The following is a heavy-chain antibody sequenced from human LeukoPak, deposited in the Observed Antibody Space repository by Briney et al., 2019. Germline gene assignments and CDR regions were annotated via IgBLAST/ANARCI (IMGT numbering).Heavy chain of an antibody. CDR1: GFTFSTYG. CDR3: AKDRITMVRGANFDY. V-gene: IGHV3-30*02. J-gene: IGHJ4*02. CDR2: IWNDGSNK. D-gene: IGHD3-10*01. Sequence: GGSLRLSCAASGFTFSTYGMHWVRQAPGKGLEWVAFIWNDGSNKYYEESVKGRFTISRDDSKNTLYLQMNSLRAEDTAVYYCAKDRITMVRGANFDYWGQGTLVTVSS.